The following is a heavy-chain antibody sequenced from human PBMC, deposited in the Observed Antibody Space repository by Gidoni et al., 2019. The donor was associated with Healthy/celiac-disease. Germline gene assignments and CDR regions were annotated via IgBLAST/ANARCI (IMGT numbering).Heavy chain of an antibody. J-gene: IGHJ6*03. Sequence: QVQLVQSGAEVKKPGSSVKVSCKASGCTFSIYAISWVRKAPGQGLEWMGGIIPIFGTANYAQKFQGRVTITADESTSTAYMELSSLRSEDTAVYYCARDLAYCGGDCYSRDYYYYMDVWGKGTTVTVSS. D-gene: IGHD2-21*02. CDR1: GCTFSIYA. CDR3: ARDLAYCGGDCYSRDYYYYMDV. CDR2: IIPIFGTA. V-gene: IGHV1-69*01.